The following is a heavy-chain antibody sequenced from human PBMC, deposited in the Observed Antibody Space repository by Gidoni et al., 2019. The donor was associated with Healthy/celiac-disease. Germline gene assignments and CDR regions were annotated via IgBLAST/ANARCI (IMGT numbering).Heavy chain of an antibody. V-gene: IGHV1-3*01. Sequence: QVQLVQSGAEVKKPGASVKVSCKDSGYTFTSYAMHWVRQAPGQRLEWMGWINAGNGNTKYSQKFQGRVTITRDTSASTAYMELSSLRSEDTAVYYCAREGGDCSGGSCYSWYYYGMDVWGQGTTVTVSS. CDR3: AREGGDCSGGSCYSWYYYGMDV. CDR1: GYTFTSYA. D-gene: IGHD2-15*01. J-gene: IGHJ6*02. CDR2: INAGNGNT.